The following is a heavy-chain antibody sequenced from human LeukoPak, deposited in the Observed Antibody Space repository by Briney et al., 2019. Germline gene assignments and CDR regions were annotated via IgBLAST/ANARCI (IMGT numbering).Heavy chain of an antibody. CDR3: ARVEVDNWFDP. J-gene: IGHJ5*02. CDR1: GYTFTSYD. V-gene: IGHV1-8*03. Sequence: APVKVSCKASGYTFTSYDINWVRQATGQGLEWMGWMNPNSGNTGYAQRFQGRVTITRNTSISTAYMELSSLRSEDTAVYYCARVEVDNWFDPWGQGTLVTVSS. D-gene: IGHD3-3*01. CDR2: MNPNSGNT.